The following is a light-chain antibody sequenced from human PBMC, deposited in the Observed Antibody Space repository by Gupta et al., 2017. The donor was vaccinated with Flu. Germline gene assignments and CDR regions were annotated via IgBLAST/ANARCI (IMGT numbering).Light chain of an antibody. J-gene: IGKJ2*01. CDR1: QSVNIY. Sequence: EIVLTQSPATLSLSPGDRAILSCRASQSVNIYLAWYQQKPGQPPRLLMFDASKRAAGIPDRFSGSGSGTDFTLTISTLEPEDFAVYYCQQRSALPMYTFGQGTKLE. V-gene: IGKV3-11*01. CDR2: DAS. CDR3: QQRSALPMYT.